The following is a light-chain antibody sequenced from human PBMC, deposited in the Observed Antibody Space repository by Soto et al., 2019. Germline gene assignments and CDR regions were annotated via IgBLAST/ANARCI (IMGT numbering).Light chain of an antibody. CDR3: KQSLETPRT. CDR1: QSPLHTDGYNY. CDR2: LGS. Sequence: DIVMTQSPLSLPVTPGEPASISCRSSQSPLHTDGYNYLDWYLQKPGQSPQLLIYLGSNRASGVADRFTGSGSGTHFTLQISRVEADDVGVNYSKQSLETPRTFGQGTTVEIK. J-gene: IGKJ1*01. V-gene: IGKV2-28*01.